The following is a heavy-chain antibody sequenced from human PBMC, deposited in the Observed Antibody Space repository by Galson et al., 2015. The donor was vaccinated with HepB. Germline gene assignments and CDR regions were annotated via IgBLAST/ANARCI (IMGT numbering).Heavy chain of an antibody. D-gene: IGHD3-9*01. Sequence: SLRLSCAASGFTFRSYAMHWVRQAPGKGLEYVSAISSNGGSTYYADSVKGRFTISRDNSKNTLYLQMSSLRAEDTAVYYCVRHHFQDFDWVFDLFDNWGQGTLVTVSS. CDR2: ISSNGGST. J-gene: IGHJ4*02. CDR1: GFTFRSYA. V-gene: IGHV3-64D*06. CDR3: VRHHFQDFDWVFDLFDN.